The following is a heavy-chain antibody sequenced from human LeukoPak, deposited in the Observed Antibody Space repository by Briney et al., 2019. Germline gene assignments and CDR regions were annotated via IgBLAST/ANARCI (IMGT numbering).Heavy chain of an antibody. V-gene: IGHV5-51*01. CDR3: ARPIAMAGSFGRPMDYGMDV. Sequence: LGESLKISCKGSGYSFTSYWIAWVRQMPGKGLEWMGIIYPGDSDTRYNPSFQGQVSISADWSINTAYLRWSSLKASDTAMYYCARPIAMAGSFGRPMDYGMDVWGQGTTVTVSS. J-gene: IGHJ6*02. CDR1: GYSFTSYW. D-gene: IGHD6-19*01. CDR2: IYPGDSDT.